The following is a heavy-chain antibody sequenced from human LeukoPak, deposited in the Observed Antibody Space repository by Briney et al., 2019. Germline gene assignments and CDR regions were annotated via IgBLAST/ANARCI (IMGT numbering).Heavy chain of an antibody. CDR2: IYYSGST. CDR3: ARRAGAAAGYYYYMDV. V-gene: IGHV4-39*01. J-gene: IGHJ6*03. Sequence: SETLSLTCTVSGGSISSSSYYWGWIRQPPGKGLEWIGSIYYSGSTYYNPSLKSRVTISVDTSKNQFSLKLSSVTAADAAVYYCARRAGAAAGYYYYMDVWGKGTTVTISS. D-gene: IGHD6-13*01. CDR1: GGSISSSSYY.